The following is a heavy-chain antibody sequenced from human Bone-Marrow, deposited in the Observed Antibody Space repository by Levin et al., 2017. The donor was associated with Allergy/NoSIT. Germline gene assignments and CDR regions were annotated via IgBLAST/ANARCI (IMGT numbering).Heavy chain of an antibody. CDR2: ISNDGRNK. CDR3: VRDDWTVLGDYLGWSWFDP. V-gene: IGHV3-30*04. J-gene: IGHJ5*02. CDR1: GFSFSSYA. Sequence: PGGSLRLSCAASGFSFSSYAMHWVRQAPGKGLEWVAVISNDGRNKYFADSAKGRFTISRDNSKNTLYLQMNSLRAEDTAVYYCVRDDWTVLGDYLGWSWFDPWGQGTLVTVSS. D-gene: IGHD4-17*01.